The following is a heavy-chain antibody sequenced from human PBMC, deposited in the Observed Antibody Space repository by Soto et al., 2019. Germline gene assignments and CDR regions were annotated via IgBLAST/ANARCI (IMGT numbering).Heavy chain of an antibody. V-gene: IGHV4-59*08. CDR1: GGSISGYF. CDR3: TRHVANGFTFDL. CDR2: IYYSGST. J-gene: IGHJ2*01. Sequence: QVQLQESGPGLVKPSEPLSLTCTVSGGSISGYFWSWVRQSPGTGLEWICYIYYSGSTKYNPSLKSRVAISVDTSKNQFSLNVNSVTAADTAVYYCTRHVANGFTFDLWGRGALVTVSS. D-gene: IGHD2-21*01.